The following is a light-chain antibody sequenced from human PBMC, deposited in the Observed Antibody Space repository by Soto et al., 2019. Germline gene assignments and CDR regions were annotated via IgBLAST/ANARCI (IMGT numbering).Light chain of an antibody. CDR3: QQYSKWPRT. Sequence: EIVMTQSPATLSVSPGARATLSCRASQSVSSYLAWYQQRPGQAPRLLIQDASTRATGVPVRFSGSGSGTEFTLTISSLRSEDFAVYYCQQYSKWPRTFGQGTKVEIK. CDR1: QSVSSY. CDR2: DAS. V-gene: IGKV3-15*01. J-gene: IGKJ1*01.